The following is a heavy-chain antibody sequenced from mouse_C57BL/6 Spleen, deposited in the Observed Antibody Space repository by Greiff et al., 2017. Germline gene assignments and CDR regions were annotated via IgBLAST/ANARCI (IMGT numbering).Heavy chain of an antibody. V-gene: IGHV1-69*01. CDR2: IDPSDSYT. D-gene: IGHD1-1*01. J-gene: IGHJ2*01. CDR1: GYTFTSYW. Sequence: QVQLQQSGAELVMPGASVKLSCKASGYTFTSYWMHWVKQRPGQGLEWIGEIDPSDSYTNYNQKFKGKSTLTVDKSSITAYMQLSSLTSEDSAVYYCARRATVDYFDYWGQGTTLTVSS. CDR3: ARRATVDYFDY.